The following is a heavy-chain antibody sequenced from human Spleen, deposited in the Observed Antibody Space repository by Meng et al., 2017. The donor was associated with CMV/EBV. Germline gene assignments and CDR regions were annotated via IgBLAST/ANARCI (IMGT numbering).Heavy chain of an antibody. D-gene: IGHD2-2*02. Sequence: GGSLRLSCAPSGFTFSTYWMSWVRQAPGKGLEWVDNIKEDGSERYYVDSAEGRFTISRDNAKSSLYLQMNSLRADDTAVYYCARDAVVAPAALRTFYYYAMDVWGQGSTVTVSS. CDR1: GFTFSTYW. J-gene: IGHJ6*02. CDR3: ARDAVVAPAALRTFYYYAMDV. CDR2: IKEDGSER. V-gene: IGHV3-7*01.